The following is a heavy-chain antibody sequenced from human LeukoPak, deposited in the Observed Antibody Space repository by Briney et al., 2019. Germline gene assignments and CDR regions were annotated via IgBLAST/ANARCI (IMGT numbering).Heavy chain of an antibody. Sequence: GASVTVSCKASGGTFSSYAISWVRQAPRQGLEWMGGIIPIFGTANYAQKFQGRVTITTDESTSTAYMELSSLRSEDTAVYYCARVNDFSFYYMDVWGKGTTVTVSS. V-gene: IGHV1-69*05. CDR2: IIPIFGTA. J-gene: IGHJ6*03. CDR3: ARVNDFSFYYMDV. CDR1: GGTFSSYA. D-gene: IGHD3-3*01.